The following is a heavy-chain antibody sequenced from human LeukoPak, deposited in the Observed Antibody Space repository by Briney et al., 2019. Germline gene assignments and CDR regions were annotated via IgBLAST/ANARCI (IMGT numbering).Heavy chain of an antibody. CDR2: INPNSGGT. D-gene: IGHD6-19*01. Sequence: GASVKVSCKASGYTFTGYYMHWVRQAPGQGLEWMGWINPNSGGTNYAQKFQGRVTMTRDTSISTAYMELSRLRSDDTAVYCCARGRIPYSSGWYYFDYWGQGTLVTVSS. CDR3: ARGRIPYSSGWYYFDY. CDR1: GYTFTGYY. J-gene: IGHJ4*02. V-gene: IGHV1-2*02.